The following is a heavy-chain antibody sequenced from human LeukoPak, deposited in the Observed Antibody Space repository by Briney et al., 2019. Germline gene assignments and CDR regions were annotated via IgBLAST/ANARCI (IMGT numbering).Heavy chain of an antibody. Sequence: PSETLSLTCTVSGGSISSSSYYWGWIRQPPGKGLEWIGSIYYSGSTNYNPSLKSRVTISVDTSKNQFSLKLSSVTAADTAVYYCARIYSSSWYPFGFDYWGQGTLVTVSS. J-gene: IGHJ4*02. V-gene: IGHV4-39*07. CDR2: IYYSGST. CDR1: GGSISSSSYY. D-gene: IGHD6-13*01. CDR3: ARIYSSSWYPFGFDY.